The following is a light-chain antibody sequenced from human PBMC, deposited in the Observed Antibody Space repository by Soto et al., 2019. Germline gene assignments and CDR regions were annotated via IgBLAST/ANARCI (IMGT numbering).Light chain of an antibody. CDR3: QQYNTYRT. J-gene: IGKJ1*01. Sequence: DIQMTQSPSTLSASVGERDTITCRASQSISTWLAWYQQKPGKAPKLLIYKASSLESGVPSRFSGSGSGTEFTLTISSLQPDDFATYYCQQYNTYRTFGQGTKVDIK. V-gene: IGKV1-5*03. CDR2: KAS. CDR1: QSISTW.